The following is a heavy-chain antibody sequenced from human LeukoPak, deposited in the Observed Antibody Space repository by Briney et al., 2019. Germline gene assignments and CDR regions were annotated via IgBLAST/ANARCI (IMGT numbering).Heavy chain of an antibody. CDR3: ARDEGGSYYGKDYYYYMDV. D-gene: IGHD1-26*01. CDR2: IYTSGST. J-gene: IGHJ6*03. CDR1: GGSISSGSYY. V-gene: IGHV4-61*02. Sequence: SETLSLTCTVSGGSISSGSYYWSWIRQPAGKGLEWIGRIYTSGSTNYNPSLKSRVTISVDTSKNQFSLKLSSVTAADTAVYYCARDEGGSYYGKDYYYYMDVWGKGTTVTVSS.